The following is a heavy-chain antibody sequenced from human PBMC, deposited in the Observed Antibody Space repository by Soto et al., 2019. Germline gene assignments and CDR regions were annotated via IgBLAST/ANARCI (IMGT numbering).Heavy chain of an antibody. J-gene: IGHJ6*02. Sequence: QVPLVQSGDEVRKPGSSVKVSCKASGYIFVNYGIAWVRQAPGQGLEWMGWIRPYSGNTHYASKVQGRLTMTTDTSTSTAYMDLGSLTADDTDVDYCAMVDNYVTPTPQDVWGQGTTVTVSS. CDR1: GYIFVNYG. D-gene: IGHD3-16*01. CDR2: IRPYSGNT. V-gene: IGHV1-18*01. CDR3: AMVDNYVTPTPQDV.